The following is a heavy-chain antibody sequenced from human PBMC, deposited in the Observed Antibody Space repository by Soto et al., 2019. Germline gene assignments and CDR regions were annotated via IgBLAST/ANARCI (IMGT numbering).Heavy chain of an antibody. CDR2: ISGSGGST. D-gene: IGHD3-3*01. CDR1: GFTFSSYA. CDR3: AKGGITIFGVVITVGMDV. Sequence: EVQLLESGGGLVQPGGSLRLSCAASGFTFSSYAMSWVRQAPGKGLEWVSAISGSGGSTYYADSVKGLFTISRDNSKNTLYLQMNSLRAEDTAVYYCAKGGITIFGVVITVGMDVWGQGTTVTVSS. V-gene: IGHV3-23*01. J-gene: IGHJ6*02.